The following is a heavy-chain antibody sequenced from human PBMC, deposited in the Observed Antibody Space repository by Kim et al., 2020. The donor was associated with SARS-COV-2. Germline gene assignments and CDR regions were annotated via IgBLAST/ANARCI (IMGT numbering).Heavy chain of an antibody. V-gene: IGHV3-43*02. CDR2: ISGGGGST. D-gene: IGHD6-13*01. CDR3: AKDIGSSSWTYYYYFGMDV. Sequence: GGSLRLSCAASGFTFDDYAMHWVRQAPGKGLEWVSLISGGGGSTYYADSVKGRFTISRDNSKNTLYLQMNSLRTEDTALYYCAKDIGSSSWTYYYYFGMDVWGHGTTVTVSS. J-gene: IGHJ6*02. CDR1: GFTFDDYA.